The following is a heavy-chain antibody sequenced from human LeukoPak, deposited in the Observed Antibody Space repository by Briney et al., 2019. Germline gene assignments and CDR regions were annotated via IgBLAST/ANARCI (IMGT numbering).Heavy chain of an antibody. CDR3: AKRNYYFDY. CDR1: GFTFSNYA. V-gene: IGHV3-23*01. D-gene: IGHD1-14*01. J-gene: IGHJ4*02. Sequence: GGSLGLSCAASGFTFSNYAMSWVRQAPGKGLEWVSSISDSGGSTYYADSVKGWFTISRDNSKNTLYLQMNSLRAEDTAVYYCAKRNYYFDYWGQGTLVTVSS. CDR2: ISDSGGST.